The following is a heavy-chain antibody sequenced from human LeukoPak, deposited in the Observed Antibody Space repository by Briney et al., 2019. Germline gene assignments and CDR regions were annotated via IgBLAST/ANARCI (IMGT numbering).Heavy chain of an antibody. CDR3: ARHGPYSSGWYGD. V-gene: IGHV4-39*01. CDR1: GGSISSSSYY. CDR2: IYYSGST. D-gene: IGHD6-19*01. J-gene: IGHJ4*02. Sequence: SETLSLTCTVSGGSISSSSYYWGWIRQPPGKGLEWIGSIYYSGSTYYNPSLKSRVTISVDTSKNQFSLKLSSVTAADTAVYYCARHGPYSSGWYGDWGQGTLVTVSS.